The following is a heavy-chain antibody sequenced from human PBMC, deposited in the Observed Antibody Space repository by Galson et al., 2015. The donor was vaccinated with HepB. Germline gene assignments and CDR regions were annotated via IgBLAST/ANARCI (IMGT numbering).Heavy chain of an antibody. Sequence: SLRLSCAASGFIFRSYAMHWVRQAPGKGLEFVSTISSNGGRTNYADPVKGRFNISRDNSKNTLYFQMSSLGPEDTAVYYCVKGKAVPPYCTNGLCRLYYFDHWGQGALVTVSS. CDR1: GFIFRSYA. J-gene: IGHJ4*02. D-gene: IGHD2-8*01. V-gene: IGHV3-64D*06. CDR2: ISSNGGRT. CDR3: VKGKAVPPYCTNGLCRLYYFDH.